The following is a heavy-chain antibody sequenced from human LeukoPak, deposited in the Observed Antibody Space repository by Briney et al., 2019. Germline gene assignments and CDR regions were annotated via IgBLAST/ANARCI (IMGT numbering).Heavy chain of an antibody. CDR2: IKEDGSEI. J-gene: IGHJ4*02. Sequence: GGSLRLSCAASGFTFSTYWMSWVRQAPGKGLEWVANIKEDGSEINYADSVRGRFTISRDNAKNSLYLQMNSLRAEDTAVYYCARRYTCGYWGQGTLVIVSS. V-gene: IGHV3-7*04. CDR1: GFTFSTYW. CDR3: ARRYTCGY. D-gene: IGHD5-18*01.